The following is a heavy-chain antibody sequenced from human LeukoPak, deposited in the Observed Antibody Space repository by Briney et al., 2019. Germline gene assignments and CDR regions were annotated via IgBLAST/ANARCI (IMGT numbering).Heavy chain of an antibody. D-gene: IGHD6-13*01. Sequence: GGSLRLSCAASGFTFSSYSMNWVRQAPGKGLEWVSYISSSSSTIYYADSEKGRFTISRDNAKNSLYLQMNSLRAEDTAVYYCAREDALAAADYWGQGTLVTVSS. CDR2: ISSSSSTI. CDR3: AREDALAAADY. CDR1: GFTFSSYS. V-gene: IGHV3-48*01. J-gene: IGHJ4*02.